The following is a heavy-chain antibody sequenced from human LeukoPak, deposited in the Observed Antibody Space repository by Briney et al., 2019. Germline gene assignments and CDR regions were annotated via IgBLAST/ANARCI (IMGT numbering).Heavy chain of an antibody. CDR2: ISNSGSSI. D-gene: IGHD3-10*01. Sequence: GGSLRLSCAASGFTFSDSYMTWIRQAPGKGLEWVSYISNSGSSIYYADSVKGRFTTSRDNAKNSLYLQMNSLRAEDTAVYYCARGYYGSGSLNYYYYYYMDVWGKGTTVTISS. CDR3: ARGYYGSGSLNYYYYYYMDV. CDR1: GFTFSDSY. J-gene: IGHJ6*03. V-gene: IGHV3-11*04.